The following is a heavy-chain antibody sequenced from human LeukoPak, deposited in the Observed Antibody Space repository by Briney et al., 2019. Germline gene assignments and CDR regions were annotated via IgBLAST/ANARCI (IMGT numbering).Heavy chain of an antibody. Sequence: ASVKVSCKASGYTFTSYGISWVRQAPGQGLEWMGWISAYNGNTNYAQKLQGRVTITTDTSTSTAYMELRSLRSDDTAVYYCARTYSGSSRDAFDIWGQGTMVTVSS. CDR1: GYTFTSYG. D-gene: IGHD1-26*01. J-gene: IGHJ3*02. CDR3: ARTYSGSSRDAFDI. CDR2: ISAYNGNT. V-gene: IGHV1-18*01.